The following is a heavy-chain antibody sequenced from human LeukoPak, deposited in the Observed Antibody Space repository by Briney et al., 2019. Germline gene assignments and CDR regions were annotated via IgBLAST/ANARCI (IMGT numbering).Heavy chain of an antibody. V-gene: IGHV3-21*01. J-gene: IGHJ4*02. CDR3: ETVRRVNTRDFVC. D-gene: IGHD3-10*01. CDR1: GFTFSSYN. Sequence: GGSLRLSCAASGFTFSSYNMHWVRQAPGKGLEWVSSIRSSSGYIYYADSVKGRFTISRDNAKNSLYLQMNSLRAEDTAVYHCETVRRVNTRDFVCWAQGTLVTVSS. CDR2: IRSSSGYI.